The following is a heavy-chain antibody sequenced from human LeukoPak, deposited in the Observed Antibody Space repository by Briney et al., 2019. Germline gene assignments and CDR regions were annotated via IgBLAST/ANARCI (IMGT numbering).Heavy chain of an antibody. D-gene: IGHD6-19*01. V-gene: IGHV3-53*01. CDR1: GFTVSSNY. J-gene: IGHJ6*03. CDR2: IYSGGST. CDR3: ARDQYSSGWYSPFYMDV. Sequence: GGSLRLSCAASGFTVSSNYMSWVRQAPGKGLEWVSVIYSGGSTYYADSVKGRFTISRDNSKNTLYLQMNSLRAEDTAVYYCARDQYSSGWYSPFYMDVWGKGTTVTVSS.